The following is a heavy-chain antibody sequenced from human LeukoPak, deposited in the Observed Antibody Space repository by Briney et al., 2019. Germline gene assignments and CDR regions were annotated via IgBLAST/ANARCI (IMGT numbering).Heavy chain of an antibody. CDR3: ARAAQADILTGYSLAYLDY. Sequence: KSSRTLSLTCTVSGDSINSGGGYHWSWIRQPPGKGLEWIGYIYYIGSPSYSPSLKSRVTISVDTSKNQFSLKLSSVTAADTAVYYCARAAQADILTGYSLAYLDYWGQGTLVTVSS. CDR1: GDSINSGGGYH. V-gene: IGHV4-30-2*05. J-gene: IGHJ4*02. CDR2: IYYIGSP. D-gene: IGHD3-9*01.